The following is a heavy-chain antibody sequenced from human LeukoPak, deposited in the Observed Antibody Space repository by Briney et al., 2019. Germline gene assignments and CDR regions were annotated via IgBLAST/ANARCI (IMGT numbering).Heavy chain of an antibody. CDR1: GGTFSSYA. CDR2: IIPIFGTA. CDR3: ARGGMGDFWSGYYD. Sequence: GASVKVSCKASGGTFSSYAISWVRQAPGQGLEWMGGIIPIFGTANYAQKFQGRVTITTDESTSTAYMEPSSLRSEDTAVYYCARGGMGDFWSGYYDWGQGTLVTVSS. D-gene: IGHD3-3*01. V-gene: IGHV1-69*05. J-gene: IGHJ4*02.